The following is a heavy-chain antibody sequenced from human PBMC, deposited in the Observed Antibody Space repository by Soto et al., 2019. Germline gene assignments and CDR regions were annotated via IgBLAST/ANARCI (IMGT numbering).Heavy chain of an antibody. Sequence: SETLSLTCTVSGGSISSYYWSWIRQPPGKGLEWIGYIYYSGSTNYNPSLKSRVTISVDTSKNQFSLKLSSVTAADTAVYYCARDASTTMVRGVIIMEAFDIWGQGTMVTV. CDR1: GGSISSYY. CDR2: IYYSGST. CDR3: ARDASTTMVRGVIIMEAFDI. J-gene: IGHJ3*02. V-gene: IGHV4-59*01. D-gene: IGHD3-10*01.